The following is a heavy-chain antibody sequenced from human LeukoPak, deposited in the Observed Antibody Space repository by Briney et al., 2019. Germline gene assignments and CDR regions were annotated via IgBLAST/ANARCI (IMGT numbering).Heavy chain of an antibody. Sequence: SVKVSCKASGGTFSSYAISWVRQAPGQGLEWMGRIIPILGIANYAQKFQGRVTITADKSTSTAYMELSSLRSEDTAVYYCAVLEWLFEVTADYWGQGTLVTVSS. D-gene: IGHD3-3*01. J-gene: IGHJ4*02. V-gene: IGHV1-69*04. CDR1: GGTFSSYA. CDR3: AVLEWLFEVTADY. CDR2: IIPILGIA.